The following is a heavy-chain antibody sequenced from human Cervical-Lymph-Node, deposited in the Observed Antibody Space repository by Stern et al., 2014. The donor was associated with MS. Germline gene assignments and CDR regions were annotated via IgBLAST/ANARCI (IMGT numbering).Heavy chain of an antibody. CDR1: GFTFSSYW. CDR2: INSDGSST. V-gene: IGHV3-74*02. Sequence: VQLVESGGGLVQPGGSLRLSCAASGFTFSSYWMHWVRQAPGKWLGWVSRINSDGSSTSYADSVKGRFTISRDNAKNTLYLQMNSLRAEDTAVYYCARGEYGFSSAPLRYWGQGTLATVSS. D-gene: IGHD3-22*01. J-gene: IGHJ4*02. CDR3: ARGEYGFSSAPLRY.